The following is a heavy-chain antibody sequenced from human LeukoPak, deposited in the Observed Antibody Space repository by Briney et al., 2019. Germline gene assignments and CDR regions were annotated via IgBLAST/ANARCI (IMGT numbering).Heavy chain of an antibody. J-gene: IGHJ6*03. CDR3: ARGMDPYYYYYMDV. Sequence: ASVKVSCKASGGTFSSYAISWVRQAPGQGLEWMGGIIPIFGTANYAQKFQGRVTITTDESTSTAYMELSSLRSEDTAVYYCARGMDPYYYYYMDVWGKGTTVTVSS. V-gene: IGHV1-69*05. D-gene: IGHD2-8*01. CDR2: IIPIFGTA. CDR1: GGTFSSYA.